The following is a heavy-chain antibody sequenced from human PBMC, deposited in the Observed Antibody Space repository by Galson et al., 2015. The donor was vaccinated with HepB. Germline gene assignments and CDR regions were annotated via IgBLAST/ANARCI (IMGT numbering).Heavy chain of an antibody. CDR3: ARAIGSRNQNDAFDI. CDR1: GYTFTSYA. J-gene: IGHJ3*02. D-gene: IGHD1-14*01. V-gene: IGHV1-3*01. Sequence: SVKVSCKASGYTFTSYAMHWVRQAPGQRLEWMGWINAGNGNTKYSQKFQGRVTITRDTSASTAYMELSSLRSEDTAVYHCARAIGSRNQNDAFDIWGQGTMVTVSS. CDR2: INAGNGNT.